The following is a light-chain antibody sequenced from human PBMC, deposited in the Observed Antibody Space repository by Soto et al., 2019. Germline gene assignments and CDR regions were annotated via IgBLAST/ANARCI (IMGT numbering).Light chain of an antibody. V-gene: IGKV1-5*03. Sequence: DIQMTQSPSTLSASVGDRVTITCRASQSISSWLAWYQQRPGKAPQLLISQASDLESGVPSRFSGSGSGTEFTLTIRSLQPEDFATYYCQQYDSYPWTFGQWTKVEIK. J-gene: IGKJ1*01. CDR3: QQYDSYPWT. CDR2: QAS. CDR1: QSISSW.